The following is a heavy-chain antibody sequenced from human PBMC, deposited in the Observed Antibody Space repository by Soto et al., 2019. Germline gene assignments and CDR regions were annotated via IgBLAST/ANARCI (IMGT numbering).Heavy chain of an antibody. D-gene: IGHD5-12*01. CDR2: ISKDGDKK. J-gene: IGHJ4*02. CDR1: GFTFSNYS. V-gene: IGHV3-30-3*01. CDR3: AREWSVANPGY. Sequence: GGSLRLSCAASGFTFSNYSMHWVRQAPGKGLEWVAGISKDGDKKYYADSVKGRFTISRDNSKNTLYLQMNSLRPEDTAVHCCAREWSVANPGYWGQGTQVTVSS.